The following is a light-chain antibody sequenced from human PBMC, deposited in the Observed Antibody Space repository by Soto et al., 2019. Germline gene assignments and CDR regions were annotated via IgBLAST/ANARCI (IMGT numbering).Light chain of an antibody. J-gene: IGKJ5*01. CDR3: QQYNNWPFII. Sequence: DIQMTQSPSSLSASVGDRVTITCRASQSIGSYFNWYQQKPGKAPNLLIYAASSLQGGVPSRFSGSGSGTEFTLTISSLQSEDFAVYYCQQYNNWPFIIFGQGTRLEI. V-gene: IGKV1-39*01. CDR2: AAS. CDR1: QSIGSY.